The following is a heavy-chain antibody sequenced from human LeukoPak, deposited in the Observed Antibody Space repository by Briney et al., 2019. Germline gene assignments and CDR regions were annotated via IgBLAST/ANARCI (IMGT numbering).Heavy chain of an antibody. CDR2: IKQDGSEK. J-gene: IGHJ4*02. Sequence: GGSLRLSCAASGFTFSTYLMSWVRQAPGKGLEWVANIKQDGSEKYYVDSVKGRFTIPRDNAKNSLYLQMNSLRAEDTAMYYCARDSAGNDYWGQGTLVTVSS. CDR1: GFTFSTYL. V-gene: IGHV3-7*01. D-gene: IGHD6-13*01. CDR3: ARDSAGNDY.